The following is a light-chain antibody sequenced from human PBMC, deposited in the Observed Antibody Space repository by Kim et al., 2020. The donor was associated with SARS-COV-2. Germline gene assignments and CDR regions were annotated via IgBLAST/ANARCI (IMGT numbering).Light chain of an antibody. V-gene: IGKV1-8*01. CDR1: QGISSY. CDR3: QQYHSHPRT. Sequence: ASTGDRVTITCRASQGISSYLAWYQQKPGKAPKLLIYAASTLQGGVPSRFSGSGSGTDFTLTISCLQSEDFATYYCQQYHSHPRTFGQGTKVDIK. CDR2: AAS. J-gene: IGKJ1*01.